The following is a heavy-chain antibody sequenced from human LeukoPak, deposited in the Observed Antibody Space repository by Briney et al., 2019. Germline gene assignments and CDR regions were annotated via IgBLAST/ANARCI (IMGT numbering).Heavy chain of an antibody. Sequence: GGPLRLSCAASGFTFSNYAMSWVRQAPGKGLEWVAVISYDGSNKYYADSVKGRFTISRDNSKNTLYLQMNSLRAEDTAVYYCAKQREGISWSPDYWGQGTLVTVSS. CDR1: GFTFSNYA. CDR2: ISYDGSNK. D-gene: IGHD6-13*01. V-gene: IGHV3-30*18. J-gene: IGHJ4*02. CDR3: AKQREGISWSPDY.